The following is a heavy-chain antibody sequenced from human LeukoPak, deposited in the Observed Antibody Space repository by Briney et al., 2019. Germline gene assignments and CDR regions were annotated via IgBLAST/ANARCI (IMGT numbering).Heavy chain of an antibody. D-gene: IGHD6-13*01. CDR3: ARDAPQVPAAGVLAS. V-gene: IGHV3-53*01. Sequence: GGSLRLSCAASGFTVSDNYMSWVRQAPGKGLEWVSVMYSRGDTYYADSVKGRITFSRDISKNTLYLQMNGLRTEDTAMYYCARDAPQVPAAGVLASWGQGTLVTVSS. CDR2: MYSRGDT. J-gene: IGHJ5*02. CDR1: GFTVSDNY.